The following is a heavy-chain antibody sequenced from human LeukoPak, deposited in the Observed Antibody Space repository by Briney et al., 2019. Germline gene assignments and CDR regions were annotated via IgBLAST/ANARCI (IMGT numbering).Heavy chain of an antibody. V-gene: IGHV3-7*03. CDR2: IKQDGSEK. CDR3: ARDPFGGSDFLGDAFDI. Sequence: GGSLRLSCAASGFTFSSYWMSWVRQAPGKGLEWVANIKQDGSEKYYVDSVKGRFTISRDNAKNSLYLQMNSLRAEDTALYYCARDPFGGSDFLGDAFDIWGQGTMVTVSS. D-gene: IGHD1-26*01. CDR1: GFTFSSYW. J-gene: IGHJ3*02.